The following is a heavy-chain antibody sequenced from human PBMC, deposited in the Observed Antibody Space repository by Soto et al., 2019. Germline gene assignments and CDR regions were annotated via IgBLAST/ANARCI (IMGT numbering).Heavy chain of an antibody. V-gene: IGHV4-30-2*01. J-gene: IGHJ4*02. CDR3: ARIHRSQSSLDY. CDR2: VSHRGTA. D-gene: IGHD6-19*01. Sequence: TLSLTCAVSGGSIDSTDYSLTWIRQPPGKGLEWIGYVSHRGTAYSIPSLKGRLTLSMDSSQTQFSLKLTSVTAADSAVYYCARIHRSQSSLDYWGRGILVTVSS. CDR1: GGSIDSTDYS.